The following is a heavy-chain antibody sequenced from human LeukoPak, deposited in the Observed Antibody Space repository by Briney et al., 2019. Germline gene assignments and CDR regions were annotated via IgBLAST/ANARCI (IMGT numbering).Heavy chain of an antibody. CDR1: GDSISSSSYY. D-gene: IGHD5-18*01. V-gene: IGHV4-39*07. J-gene: IGHJ4*02. CDR2: IYYSGST. CDR3: ARDGGYSYGQALDY. Sequence: SETLSLTCTVSGDSISSSSYYWGWIRQPPGKGLEWIGSIYYSGSTYYNPSLKSRVTISVDTSKNQFSLKLSSVTAADTAVYYCARDGGYSYGQALDYWGQGTLVTVSS.